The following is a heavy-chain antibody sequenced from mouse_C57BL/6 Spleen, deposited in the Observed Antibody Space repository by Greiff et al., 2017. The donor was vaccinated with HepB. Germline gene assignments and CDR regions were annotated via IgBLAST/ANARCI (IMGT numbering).Heavy chain of an antibody. CDR3: AIHEGVTGMFAY. V-gene: IGHV1-62-2*01. Sequence: VQLQQSGAELVKPGASVKLSCKASGYTFTEYTIHWVKQRSGQGLEWIGWFYPGSGSKKYNEKFKDKATLTADKSSGTVDMEHSRLTSEDSAVYFCAIHEGVTGMFAYWGQGTLVTVSA. J-gene: IGHJ3*01. D-gene: IGHD4-1*01. CDR1: GYTFTEYT. CDR2: FYPGSGSK.